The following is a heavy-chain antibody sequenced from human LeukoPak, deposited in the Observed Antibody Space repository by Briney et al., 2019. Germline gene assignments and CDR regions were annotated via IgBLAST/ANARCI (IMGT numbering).Heavy chain of an antibody. J-gene: IGHJ3*02. CDR3: ARHYLGPRSGDSTGYYPPNGFDI. V-gene: IGHV1-46*01. CDR2: INPSGGST. D-gene: IGHD3-22*01. CDR1: GYTFTRYY. Sequence: ASVKVSCKASGYTFTRYYMHWVRQAPGQGLEWMGIINPSGGSTTYAQKFQGRVTMTRDMSTSTVYMELSSLRSEDTAVYYCARHYLGPRSGDSTGYYPPNGFDIWGQGTTVTVSS.